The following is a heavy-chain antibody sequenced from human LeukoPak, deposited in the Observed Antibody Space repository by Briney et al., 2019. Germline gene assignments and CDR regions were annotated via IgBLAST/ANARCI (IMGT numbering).Heavy chain of an antibody. CDR1: GFTFSIYA. J-gene: IGHJ4*02. V-gene: IGHV3-23*01. CDR2: ISGTGYST. Sequence: GSLRLSCAASGFTFSIYAMSWVRQAPGKGVEWVSTISGTGYSTYYADSVKGRFTISRDNSKNALFLQMNTLRAEDTAVYYCAKDQPSSSGLFDYWGQGTLVTVSS. CDR3: AKDQPSSSGLFDY. D-gene: IGHD6-13*01.